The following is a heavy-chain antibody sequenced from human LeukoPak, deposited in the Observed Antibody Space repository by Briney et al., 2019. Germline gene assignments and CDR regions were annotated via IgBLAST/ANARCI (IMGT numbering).Heavy chain of an antibody. V-gene: IGHV3-21*01. D-gene: IGHD2-15*01. J-gene: IGHJ6*03. CDR3: ARDTELKGYCSGGCCYAYYYYYMDV. CDR2: IRSSSSYI. Sequence: GGSLRLSCAASGFTFSSYSMNWVRQAPGKGLEWVSSIRSSSSYIYYADSVKGRFTISRDNAKNSLYLQMNSLRAEDTAVYYCARDTELKGYCSGGCCYAYYYYYMDVWGKGTTVTVSS. CDR1: GFTFSSYS.